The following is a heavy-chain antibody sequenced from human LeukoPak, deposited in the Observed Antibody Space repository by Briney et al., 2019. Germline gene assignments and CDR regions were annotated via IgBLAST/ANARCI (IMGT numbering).Heavy chain of an antibody. CDR3: ARAWSSDSSYYYGMDV. D-gene: IGHD5-18*01. V-gene: IGHV4-61*08. J-gene: IGHJ6*02. Sequence: SETLSLTCTVSGGSISSGGYYWSWIRQPPGKGLEWIGYIYYSGSTNYNPSLKSRVTISVDTSKNQFSLKLSSVTAADTAVYYCARAWSSDSSYYYGMDVWGQGTTVTVSS. CDR2: IYYSGST. CDR1: GGSISSGGYY.